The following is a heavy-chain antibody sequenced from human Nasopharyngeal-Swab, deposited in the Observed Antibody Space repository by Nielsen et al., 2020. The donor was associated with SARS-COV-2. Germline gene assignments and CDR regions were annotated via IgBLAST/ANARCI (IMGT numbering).Heavy chain of an antibody. CDR2: ISAYNGNT. D-gene: IGHD2-21*02. J-gene: IGHJ3*02. CDR1: GYTFTSYG. Sequence: ASVKVSCKASGYTFTSYGISWVRQAPGQGLEWMGWISAYNGNTNYAQKLQGRVTMTTDTSTSTAYMELRSLRSDDTAVYYCARVLRAPPYCGGDCYAFDIWGQGTMVTVSS. CDR3: ARVLRAPPYCGGDCYAFDI. V-gene: IGHV1-18*01.